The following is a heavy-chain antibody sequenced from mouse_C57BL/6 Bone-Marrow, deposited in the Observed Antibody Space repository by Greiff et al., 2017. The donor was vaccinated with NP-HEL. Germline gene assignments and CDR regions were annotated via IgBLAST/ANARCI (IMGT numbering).Heavy chain of an antibody. CDR3: ARCYYGSRGWYFDV. CDR2: IYPNSGGT. D-gene: IGHD1-1*01. V-gene: IGHV1-72*01. Sequence: VQLQQPGADLVKPGASVKLSCKASGYTFTSYWMHWVKQRPGRGLEWIGRIYPNSGGTKFNEKFKTKATLTVDKPSSTAYMQLSSLTSEDSAVYYCARCYYGSRGWYFDVGGTGTTVTVSS. CDR1: GYTFTSYW. J-gene: IGHJ1*03.